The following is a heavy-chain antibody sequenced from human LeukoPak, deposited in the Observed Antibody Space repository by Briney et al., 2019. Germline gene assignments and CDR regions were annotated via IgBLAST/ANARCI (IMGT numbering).Heavy chain of an antibody. CDR3: TTRLRYFDWTIYDFDY. V-gene: IGHV3-15*01. J-gene: IGHJ4*02. CDR1: GFTFSNAW. D-gene: IGHD3-9*01. CDR2: IKSKTDGGTT. Sequence: GGSLRLSCAASGFTFSNAWMSWVRQAPGKGLEWVGRIKSKTDGGTTDYAAPVKGRFTISRDDSKNTLYLQMNSLKTEDTDVYYCTTRLRYFDWTIYDFDYWGQGTLVTVSS.